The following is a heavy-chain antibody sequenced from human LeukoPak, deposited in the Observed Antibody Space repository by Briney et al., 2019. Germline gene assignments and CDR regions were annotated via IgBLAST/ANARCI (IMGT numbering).Heavy chain of an antibody. J-gene: IGHJ4*02. V-gene: IGHV3-30*18. Sequence: GRSLRLSCAASGLTFSSYGMHWVRQAPGKGLEWVAVISYDGSNKYYADSVKGRFTISRDNSKNTLYLQMNSLRAEDTAVYYCAKLSFLAADGTNFDYWGQGTLVTVSS. CDR1: GLTFSSYG. D-gene: IGHD6-13*01. CDR3: AKLSFLAADGTNFDY. CDR2: ISYDGSNK.